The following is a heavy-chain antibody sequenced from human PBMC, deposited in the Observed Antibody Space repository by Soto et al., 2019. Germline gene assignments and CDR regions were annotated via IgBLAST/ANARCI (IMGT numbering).Heavy chain of an antibody. J-gene: IGHJ4*01. CDR1: GGSFSGYY. Sequence: SETLSLTCAVYGGSFSGYYWSWIRQPPGKGLEWIGEINHSGSTNYNPSLKSRVTISVDTSKNQFSLKLSSVTAADTAVYYCARGRGYYGSCSYPIGTYFDYLGQGALVTVSS. CDR2: INHSGST. V-gene: IGHV4-34*01. CDR3: ARGRGYYGSCSYPIGTYFDY. D-gene: IGHD3-10*01.